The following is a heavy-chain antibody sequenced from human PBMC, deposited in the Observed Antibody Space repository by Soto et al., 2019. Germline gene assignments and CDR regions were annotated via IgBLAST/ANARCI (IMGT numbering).Heavy chain of an antibody. V-gene: IGHV4-34*01. CDR1: GGSFSGYY. Sequence: SETLSLTCAVYGGSFSGYYWSWIRKPPGTGLEWIGEITQSGSTNYNPSLRSRVTISVDTSKNQFSLKLSSVTAADTAVYYCARGPVGGGNSAPYYYYGMDVWGQGTTVTVSS. CDR3: ARGPVGGGNSAPYYYYGMDV. D-gene: IGHD2-21*02. CDR2: ITQSGST. J-gene: IGHJ6*02.